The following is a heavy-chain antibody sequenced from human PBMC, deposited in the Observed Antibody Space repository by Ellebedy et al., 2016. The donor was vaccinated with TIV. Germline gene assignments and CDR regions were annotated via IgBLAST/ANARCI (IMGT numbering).Heavy chain of an antibody. D-gene: IGHD5-12*01. V-gene: IGHV3-11*04. J-gene: IGHJ4*02. Sequence: GESLKISXAASGFTLSDMSWIRQAPGKGLEWVSYISSNGSTKYYADSVKGRFTISRDNSKNTLYLQMNSLRAEDTAVYYCAKEPARSLYSGYDFLWGQGTLVTVSS. CDR1: GFTLSD. CDR2: ISSNGSTK. CDR3: AKEPARSLYSGYDFL.